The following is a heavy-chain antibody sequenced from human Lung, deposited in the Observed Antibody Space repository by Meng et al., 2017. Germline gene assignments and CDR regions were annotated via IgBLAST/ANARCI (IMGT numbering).Heavy chain of an antibody. J-gene: IGHJ5*02. V-gene: IGHV4-4*02. CDR2: IYHSGRT. D-gene: IGHD3-3*01. CDR1: GGSSSSRNG. CDR3: VRGGQDQAYYDFWSGPFDP. Sequence: QGSGPGCVAPSGALALTCAVFGGSSSSRNGWSWVRQSPGKGLEWIGEIYHSGRTNYNPSLESRVTISLDKSQNHFSLKVKSVTAADTAVYYCVRGGQDQAYYDFWSGPFDPWGQGTLVTVSS.